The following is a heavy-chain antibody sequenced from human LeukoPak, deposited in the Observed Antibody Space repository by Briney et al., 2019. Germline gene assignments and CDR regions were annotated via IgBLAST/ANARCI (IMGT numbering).Heavy chain of an antibody. CDR1: GFTFSGSA. Sequence: GGSLRLSCAASGFTFSGSAMHWVRQASGKGLEWVGRIRSKANSYATAYAASVKGRFTISRDDSKNTAYLQMNSLKTEDTAVYYCTRPRTGDGYTYFDYWGQGTLVTVSS. CDR2: IRSKANSYAT. CDR3: TRPRTGDGYTYFDY. V-gene: IGHV3-73*01. J-gene: IGHJ4*02. D-gene: IGHD5-24*01.